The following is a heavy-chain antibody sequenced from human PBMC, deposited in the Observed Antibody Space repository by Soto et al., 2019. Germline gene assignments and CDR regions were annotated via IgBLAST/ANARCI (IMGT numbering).Heavy chain of an antibody. CDR3: AYTPPQLGYCSGGSCSKFDY. CDR1: GGTFSSYA. CDR2: IIPIFGTA. D-gene: IGHD2-15*01. V-gene: IGHV1-69*13. Sequence: ASVKVSCKASGGTFSSYAISWVRQAPGQGLEWMGGIIPIFGTANYAQKFQGRVTITADESTSTAYMDLSSLRSEDTAVYYCAYTPPQLGYCSGGSCSKFDYWGQGTLVTVSS. J-gene: IGHJ4*02.